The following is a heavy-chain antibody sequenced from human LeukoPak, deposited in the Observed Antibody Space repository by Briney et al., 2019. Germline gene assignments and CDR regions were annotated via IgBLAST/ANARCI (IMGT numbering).Heavy chain of an antibody. CDR3: ARGNSAYWGFDY. V-gene: IGHV3-72*01. CDR1: GFTFSDHY. Sequence: GGSLRLSCAASGFTFSDHYMDWVRRAPGKGLEWVGRTRNKANSYTTEYAASVKGRFTISRDDSKNSLYLQMNSLKTEDTAVYYCARGNSAYWGFDYWGQGTLVTVSS. J-gene: IGHJ4*02. D-gene: IGHD2-21*01. CDR2: TRNKANSYTT.